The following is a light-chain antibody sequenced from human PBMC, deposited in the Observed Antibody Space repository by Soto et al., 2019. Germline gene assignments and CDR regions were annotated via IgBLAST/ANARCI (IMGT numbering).Light chain of an antibody. CDR2: KDS. CDR1: VFPKQY. J-gene: IGLJ2*01. Sequence: SCELTQPPSVSVSPGQTARITCSGDVFPKQYGYWYQQKSGQAPVLLIYKDSERPSGIPERFSGSSSGTAVTLTISGVQAEDEADYYCQSAESTGAVIFGGGTKVTVL. V-gene: IGLV3-25*03. CDR3: QSAESTGAVI.